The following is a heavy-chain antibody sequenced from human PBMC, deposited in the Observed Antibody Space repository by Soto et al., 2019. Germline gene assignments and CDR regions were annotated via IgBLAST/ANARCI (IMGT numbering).Heavy chain of an antibody. CDR1: GGTFSSYA. CDR3: ARGMVCTTDYYYYCGMDV. Sequence: QVQLVQSGAEVKKPGSSVKVSCKASGGTFSSYAISWVRQAPGQGLEWMGGIIPIFGTANYAQKFQGRVRITADGSTGTAYMELSSLSSEDTAVYYCARGMVCTTDYYYYCGMDVWGQGTTVTVSS. D-gene: IGHD4-4*01. CDR2: IIPIFGTA. J-gene: IGHJ6*02. V-gene: IGHV1-69*12.